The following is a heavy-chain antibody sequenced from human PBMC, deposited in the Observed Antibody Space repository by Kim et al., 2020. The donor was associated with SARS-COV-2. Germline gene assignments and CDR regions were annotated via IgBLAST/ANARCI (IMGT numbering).Heavy chain of an antibody. CDR2: IYTSGST. Sequence: SETLSLTCTVSGGSISSGSYYWSWIRQPAGKGLEWIGRIYTSGSTNYNPSLKSRVTISVDTSKNQFSLKLSSVTAADTAVYYCARDGLSRPYDSSGYYRAFDIGGQGTMVSVSS. V-gene: IGHV4-61*02. CDR3: ARDGLSRPYDSSGYYRAFDI. D-gene: IGHD3-22*01. CDR1: GGSISSGSYY. J-gene: IGHJ3*02.